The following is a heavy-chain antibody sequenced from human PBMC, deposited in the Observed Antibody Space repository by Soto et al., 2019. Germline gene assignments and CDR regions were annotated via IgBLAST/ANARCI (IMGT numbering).Heavy chain of an antibody. CDR1: GFTFSRYR. D-gene: IGHD2-2*01. CDR3: ESSLSPAGYYYYGMNV. CDR2: IKQVGSEK. J-gene: IGHJ6*02. Sequence: PGGFLRLSCAASGFTFSRYRMRWVRQAPGKGLEWVANIKQVGSEKYYVDSVKGRFTISRDNSKNTLYRQMRTLRADDTAVYYCESSLSPAGYYYYGMNVWGQGTTVTVSS. V-gene: IGHV3-7*03.